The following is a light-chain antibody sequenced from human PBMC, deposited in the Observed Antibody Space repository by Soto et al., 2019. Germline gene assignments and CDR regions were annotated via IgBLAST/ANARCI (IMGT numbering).Light chain of an antibody. Sequence: EIVSTQSPCAVSLSTGERATLYCRASQSVSSSYLAWYQQKPGQAPRLLIYGASSRATGIPDRFSGSGSGTDFSLTINRLEPEDSAVYYCQQSDTSPRTFGQGTKVAIK. CDR2: GAS. J-gene: IGKJ1*01. CDR1: QSVSSSY. V-gene: IGKV3-20*01. CDR3: QQSDTSPRT.